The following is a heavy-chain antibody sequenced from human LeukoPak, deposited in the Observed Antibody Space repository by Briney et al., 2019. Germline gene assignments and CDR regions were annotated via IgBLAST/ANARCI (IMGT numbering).Heavy chain of an antibody. J-gene: IGHJ4*02. CDR1: GFTFSTYA. D-gene: IGHD6-19*01. V-gene: IGHV3-23*01. CDR3: AKGRSSWFSGSFDY. Sequence: GGSLRLSCAVSGFTFSTYAMSWVRQTPGKGLEWVSDIRGSGGSTNYADSVKGRFTISRDNSKNTLYLQMDSLRAEDTAVYYCAKGRSSWFSGSFDYWGQGTLVTVSS. CDR2: IRGSGGST.